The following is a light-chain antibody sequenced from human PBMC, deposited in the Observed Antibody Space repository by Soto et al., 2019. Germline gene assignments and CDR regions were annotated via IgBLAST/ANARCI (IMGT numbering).Light chain of an antibody. V-gene: IGKV1-39*01. CDR2: AAS. J-gene: IGKJ1*01. CDR1: QIIRNY. Sequence: DIQMTQSPSSLYASVGDRVTISCRASQIIRNYVSWYQQKPGTAPKLLIRAASTLQSGVPSRFSGSGSGTDFTLTISSLQIEDFATYFCQQTDSTPQTFGQGTNVEI. CDR3: QQTDSTPQT.